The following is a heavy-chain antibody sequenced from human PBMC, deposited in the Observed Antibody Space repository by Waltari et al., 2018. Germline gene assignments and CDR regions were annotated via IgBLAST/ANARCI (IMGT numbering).Heavy chain of an antibody. CDR3: ARLFRTKQRTAAGPWTNYYYGMDV. J-gene: IGHJ6*02. V-gene: IGHV4-39*01. D-gene: IGHD6-13*01. Sequence: QLQLQESGPGLVKPSETLSLTCTVSGGSISSSSSYWGWIRQPPGQGLEWIGSIYYSGSTSYNPSLKSRVTISGDTSKNQFALKLSSVTAADTAVYYCARLFRTKQRTAAGPWTNYYYGMDVWGQGTTVTVSS. CDR1: GGSISSSSSY. CDR2: IYYSGST.